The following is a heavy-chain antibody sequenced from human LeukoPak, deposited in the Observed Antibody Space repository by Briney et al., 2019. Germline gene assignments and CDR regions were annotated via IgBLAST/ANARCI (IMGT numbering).Heavy chain of an antibody. V-gene: IGHV1-69*05. J-gene: IGHJ3*02. Sequence: SVKVSCKASEGTFSSYAISWVRQAPGQGLEWMGRIIPIFGTANYAQKLQGRVTMTTDTSTSTAYMELRSLRSADTAVYYCARDRWRGSSWYAKAFDIWGQGTMVTVSS. D-gene: IGHD6-13*01. CDR3: ARDRWRGSSWYAKAFDI. CDR2: IIPIFGTA. CDR1: EGTFSSYA.